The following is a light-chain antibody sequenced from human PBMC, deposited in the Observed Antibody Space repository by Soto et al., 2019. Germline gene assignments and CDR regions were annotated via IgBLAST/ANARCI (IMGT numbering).Light chain of an antibody. CDR2: EGS. CDR3: CSYAGSSTHP. J-gene: IGLJ2*01. V-gene: IGLV2-23*01. CDR1: SSDVGSYNL. Sequence: QSVLTQPASVSGSPGQSITISCTGTSSDVGSYNLVSWYQQHPGKAPKLMIYEGSKRPSGVSNRFSGSKSGNTASLTISGLQAEDEADYYCCSYAGSSTHPFGGGTKLTVL.